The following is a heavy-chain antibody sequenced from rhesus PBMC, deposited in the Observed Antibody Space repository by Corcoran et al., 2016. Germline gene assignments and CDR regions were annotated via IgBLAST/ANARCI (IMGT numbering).Heavy chain of an antibody. CDR3: ARDDNNNGDWHFDF. V-gene: IGHV4-93*01. CDR2: IHDSTVNT. Sequence: QVQLQESGPAVVKPSETLSLTCAVSGGSISSSNWWDWIRQSPGKGLEWIGGIHDSTVNTVYSPSLKGRVTLSEDASNNQFSLKLTSVTAADTAMYYCARDDNNNGDWHFDFWGPGTPIIISS. J-gene: IGHJ2*01. D-gene: IGHD4-11*01. CDR1: GGSISSSNW.